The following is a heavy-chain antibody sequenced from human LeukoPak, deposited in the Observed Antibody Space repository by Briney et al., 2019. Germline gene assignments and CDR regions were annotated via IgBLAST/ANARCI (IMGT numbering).Heavy chain of an antibody. V-gene: IGHV1-8*01. CDR2: MNPNSGNT. D-gene: IGHD7-27*01. J-gene: IGHJ5*02. CDR1: GYTFTSYD. Sequence: ASVKVSCKASGYTFTSYDINWVRQATGQGLEWMGWMNPNSGNTGYAQKFQGRVTMTRNTSISTAYMELSSLRSEDTAVYYCARVGTRGLWFDPWGQGTLVTVSS. CDR3: ARVGTRGLWFDP.